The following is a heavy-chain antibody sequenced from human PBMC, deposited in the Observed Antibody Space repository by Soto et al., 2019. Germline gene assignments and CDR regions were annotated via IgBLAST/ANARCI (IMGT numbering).Heavy chain of an antibody. V-gene: IGHV1-24*01. CDR2: FDPEDGET. J-gene: IGHJ6*02. CDR1: GYTLTELS. CDR3: ASSHYCSSTCCSGWRGMDV. D-gene: IGHD2-2*01. Sequence: QVQLVQSGAEVKKPGASVKVSCKVSGYTLTELSMHWVRQAPGKGLEWMGGFDPEDGETIYAQKFQGRVTMTEDTATDTAYMELSSLRSEDTAVYYCASSHYCSSTCCSGWRGMDVWGQGTTVTVSS.